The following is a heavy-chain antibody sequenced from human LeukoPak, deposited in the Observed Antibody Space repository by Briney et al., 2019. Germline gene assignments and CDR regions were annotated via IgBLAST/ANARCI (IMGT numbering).Heavy chain of an antibody. CDR1: GFTFIDAW. CDR2: IKSKAGGGTP. Sequence: GGSLRLSCAASGFTFIDAWMSWVHQAPGKGLEWVGRIKSKAGGGTPDYAAPVKGRFTISRDDSQNTLYVQMDSLTTDDTAVYYCATIRDSSSWAFDYWGQGTLVTVSS. CDR3: ATIRDSSSWAFDY. J-gene: IGHJ4*02. D-gene: IGHD6-13*01. V-gene: IGHV3-15*01.